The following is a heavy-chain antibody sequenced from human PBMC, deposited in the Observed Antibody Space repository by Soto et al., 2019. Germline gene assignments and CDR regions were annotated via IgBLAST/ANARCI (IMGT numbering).Heavy chain of an antibody. CDR3: ARVGGFGATTIDY. D-gene: IGHD3-10*01. CDR2: ISYSGST. V-gene: IGHV4-59*08. CDR1: GGSISSYY. Sequence: SETLSLTCTVSGGSISSYYWSWIRQPPGKGLEWIGYISYSGSTNYNPSLKSRVTISVDTSKNQFSLKLSSVTAADTAVYYCARVGGFGATTIDYWGQGPLVTVSS. J-gene: IGHJ4*02.